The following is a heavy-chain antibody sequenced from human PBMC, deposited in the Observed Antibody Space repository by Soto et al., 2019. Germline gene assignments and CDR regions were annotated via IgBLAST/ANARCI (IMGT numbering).Heavy chain of an antibody. CDR2: IYYSGST. J-gene: IGHJ1*01. Sequence: PPGKGREWIGSIYYSGSTYYNPSLKSRVTISVDTSKNQFSLKLSSVTAADTAVYYCASTFQLQIGLTDFISVLEFWVQGTFVPVTS. D-gene: IGHD2-2*01. V-gene: IGHV4-39*01. CDR3: ASTFQLQIGLTDFISVLEF.